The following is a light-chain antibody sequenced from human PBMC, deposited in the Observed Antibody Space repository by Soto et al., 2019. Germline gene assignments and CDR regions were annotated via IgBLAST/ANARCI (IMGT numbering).Light chain of an antibody. J-gene: IGKJ1*01. CDR3: QQYAYWPET. Sequence: DIQMTQSPSTLSASVGDRVTITCRASQSISNSLAWYQQKPGKVPKLLIYAASTLQSGVPSRFSGSGSGTNFTLAISSLQSEDFAVYYCQQYAYWPETFGQGTKVDI. V-gene: IGKV1-27*01. CDR2: AAS. CDR1: QSISNS.